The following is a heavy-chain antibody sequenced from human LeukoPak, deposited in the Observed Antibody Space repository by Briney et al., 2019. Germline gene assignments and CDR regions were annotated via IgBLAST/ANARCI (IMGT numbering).Heavy chain of an antibody. CDR1: GGSISSGDYY. J-gene: IGHJ3*02. CDR2: IYYSGST. CDR3: ARDLGYGTTATTGAFDI. V-gene: IGHV4-30-4*08. Sequence: SETLSLTRTVSGGSISSGDYYWSWIRQPPGKGLEWIGYIYYSGSTYYNPSLKSRVTISVDTSKNQFSLKLSSVTAADTAVYYCARDLGYGTTATTGAFDIWGQGTMVTVSS. D-gene: IGHD4-17*01.